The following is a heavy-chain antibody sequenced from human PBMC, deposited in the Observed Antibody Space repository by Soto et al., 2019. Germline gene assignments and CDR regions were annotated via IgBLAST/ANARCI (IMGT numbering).Heavy chain of an antibody. CDR1: GGSISSYY. J-gene: IGHJ6*03. CDR2: IYYSGST. V-gene: IGHV4-59*01. CDR3: ARVDYYYYYMDV. Sequence: SXTLSLTSTASGGSISSYYWSCIRQPPVKGLEWIGYIYYSGSTNYNPSLKSRVTISVDTSKNQFSLKLSSVTAADTAVYYCARVDYYYYYMDVWGKGTTVTVSS.